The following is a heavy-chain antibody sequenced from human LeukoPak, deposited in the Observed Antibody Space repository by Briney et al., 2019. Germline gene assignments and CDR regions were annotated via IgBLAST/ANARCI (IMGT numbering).Heavy chain of an antibody. J-gene: IGHJ4*02. V-gene: IGHV4-30-2*01. Sequence: SQTLSLTCTVSGGSINNGGNYWSWIRQPPGKGLEWIGYIYHSGSTYYNPSLKSRVTISADTSKNQFSLKLSSVTAADTAVYYCARAPNYLYFDYWGQGALVTVSS. D-gene: IGHD2/OR15-2a*01. CDR1: GGSINNGGNY. CDR3: ARAPNYLYFDY. CDR2: IYHSGST.